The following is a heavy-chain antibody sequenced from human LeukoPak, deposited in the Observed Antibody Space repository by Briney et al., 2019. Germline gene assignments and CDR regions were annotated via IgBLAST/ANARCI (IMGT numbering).Heavy chain of an antibody. CDR2: ISNSGSTI. D-gene: IGHD2-2*02. V-gene: IGHV3-48*03. CDR1: EFTFSSYE. Sequence: GYLRLSCAASEFTFSSYEMNWVRQSPGKGLEWISYISNSGSTIYYADSVKGRFTISRDNAKISLYLQMNSLRAEDTAVYYCARAHLVVPAAIQYAFDIWGQGTMVTVSS. CDR3: ARAHLVVPAAIQYAFDI. J-gene: IGHJ3*02.